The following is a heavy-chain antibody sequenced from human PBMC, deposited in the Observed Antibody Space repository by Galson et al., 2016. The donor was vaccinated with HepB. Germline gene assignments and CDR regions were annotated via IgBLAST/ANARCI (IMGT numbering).Heavy chain of an antibody. D-gene: IGHD4-23*01. V-gene: IGHV4-61*05. Sequence: ETLSLTCTVSGGSISSSTYYWGWIRQPPGKGLEWIGYIYYSGITNYNPSLKSRVTISVDTSKNQFSLKLSSVTAADTAVYYCAKSGGYFEYWGQGTLVTVSS. CDR2: IYYSGIT. CDR3: AKSGGYFEY. J-gene: IGHJ4*02. CDR1: GGSISSSTYY.